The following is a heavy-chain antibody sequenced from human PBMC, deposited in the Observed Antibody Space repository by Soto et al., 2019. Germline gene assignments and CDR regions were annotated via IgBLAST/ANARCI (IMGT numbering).Heavy chain of an antibody. J-gene: IGHJ3*02. CDR1: GFTFSSYS. D-gene: IGHD2-15*01. CDR2: ISSSSSYI. CDR3: ARVFNDLLAFDI. Sequence: SLRLSCAASGFTFSSYSMNWVRQAPGKGLEWVSSISSSSSYIYYADSVKGRFTISRDNAKNSLYLQMNSLRAEDTAVYYCARVFNDLLAFDIWGQGTMVTVSS. V-gene: IGHV3-21*01.